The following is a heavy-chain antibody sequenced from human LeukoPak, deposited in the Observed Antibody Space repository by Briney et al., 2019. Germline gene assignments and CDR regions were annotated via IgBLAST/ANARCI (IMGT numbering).Heavy chain of an antibody. CDR3: SIPANYDSDFYI. J-gene: IGHJ3*02. D-gene: IGHD3-22*01. CDR2: ISSSSSYI. Sequence: GGTLRLSCAASGFTFSSYTMNWVRQAPGTRLEWVSSISSSSSYIYYATSVKGRFAISRDNAKHSLYLQMNSLLAEDKAVYYFSIPANYDSDFYIWGQVTMVTV. V-gene: IGHV3-21*01. CDR1: GFTFSSYT.